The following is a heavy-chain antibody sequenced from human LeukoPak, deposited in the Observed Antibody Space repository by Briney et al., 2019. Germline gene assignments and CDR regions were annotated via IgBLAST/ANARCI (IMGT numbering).Heavy chain of an antibody. V-gene: IGHV3-9*03. D-gene: IGHD3-10*01. CDR1: GFTFDDSA. CDR2: ISWNSGSI. Sequence: GGSLRLSCAASGFTFDDSAMHWVRQAPGKGLEWVSGISWNSGSIGYADSVKGRFTISRDNAKNSLYLQMNSLRAEDMALYYCAKDIGGGPVRGFDYWGQGTLVTVSS. CDR3: AKDIGGGPVRGFDY. J-gene: IGHJ4*02.